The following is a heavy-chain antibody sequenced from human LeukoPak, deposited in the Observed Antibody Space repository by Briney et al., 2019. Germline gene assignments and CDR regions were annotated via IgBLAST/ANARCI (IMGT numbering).Heavy chain of an antibody. CDR2: IRYDGSNK. Sequence: GGSLRLSCAASGFTFTTYGMHWVRQAPGKGLEWVAFIRYDGSNKYYADSVKGRFTISRDNSKNTLYLQMNSLRAEDTAVYYCAKDYKSSSWYWEIAERDMTYFDYWGQGTLVTVSS. CDR1: GFTFTTYG. V-gene: IGHV3-30*02. CDR3: AKDYKSSSWYWEIAERDMTYFDY. D-gene: IGHD6-13*01. J-gene: IGHJ4*02.